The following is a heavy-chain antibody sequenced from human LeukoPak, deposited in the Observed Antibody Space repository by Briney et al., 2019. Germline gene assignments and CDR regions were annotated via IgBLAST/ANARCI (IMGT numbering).Heavy chain of an antibody. CDR2: INPNSGGT. CDR1: GYTFTGYY. Sequence: ASVKVSCKASGYTFTGYYMHWVRQAPGQGLEWMGWINPNSGGTNYAQKFQGWVTMTRDTSISIAYMELSKLRSDDTAVYYCAREMAPKYYYGMDVWGQGTTVTVSS. D-gene: IGHD5-24*01. V-gene: IGHV1-2*04. CDR3: AREMAPKYYYGMDV. J-gene: IGHJ6*02.